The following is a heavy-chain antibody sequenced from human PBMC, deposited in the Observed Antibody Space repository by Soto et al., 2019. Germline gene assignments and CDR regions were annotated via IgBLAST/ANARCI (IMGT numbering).Heavy chain of an antibody. D-gene: IGHD6-6*01. J-gene: IGHJ6*02. CDR3: AKDLIRAARPGITYYYYGMDV. Sequence: GGSLRLSCAASGFTFSSYGMHWVRQAPGKGLEWVAVISYDGSNKYYADSVKGRFTISRDNSKNTLYLQMNSLRAEDTAVYYCAKDLIRAARPGITYYYYGMDVWGQGTTVTVSS. V-gene: IGHV3-30*18. CDR1: GFTFSSYG. CDR2: ISYDGSNK.